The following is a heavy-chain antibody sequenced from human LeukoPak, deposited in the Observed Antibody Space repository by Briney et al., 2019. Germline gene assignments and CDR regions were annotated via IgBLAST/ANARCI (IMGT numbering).Heavy chain of an antibody. CDR3: VRDEGYYNSGAHYDVFVF. Sequence: ASVKVHCKASGYTFTNYFVQWVRQARGQGLEWMGWINAKNGDTKYSQIFQGRVAISMDTSTSTAYMELSRLRSDDTALYYCVRDEGYYNSGAHYDVFVFWGQGRMVTVSS. D-gene: IGHD3-22*01. CDR2: INAKNGDT. J-gene: IGHJ3*01. V-gene: IGHV1-2*02. CDR1: GYTFTNYF.